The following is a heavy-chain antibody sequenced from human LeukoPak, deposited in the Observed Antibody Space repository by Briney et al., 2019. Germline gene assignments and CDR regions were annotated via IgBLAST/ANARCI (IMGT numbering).Heavy chain of an antibody. V-gene: IGHV3-53*01. Sequence: GGSLRLSCAASGFTVSSNYMSWVRQAPGKGLEWVSVIYSGGSTYYADSVKGRFTISRDNSKNTLYLQMNSLRAEDTAVYYCARDLPDLGRDYWGQGTLVTVSS. CDR2: IYSGGST. J-gene: IGHJ4*02. D-gene: IGHD1-14*01. CDR3: ARDLPDLGRDY. CDR1: GFTVSSNY.